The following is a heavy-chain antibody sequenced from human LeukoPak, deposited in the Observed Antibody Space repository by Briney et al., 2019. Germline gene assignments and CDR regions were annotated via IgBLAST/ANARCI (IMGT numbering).Heavy chain of an antibody. D-gene: IGHD5-18*01. CDR1: GYTFTSYY. J-gene: IGHJ4*02. CDR2: INPSGGST. CDR3: ARGGPTAWLPYASCDY. Sequence: ASVKVSCKASGYTFTSYYMHWVRQAPGQGLEWMGIINPSGGSTSYAQKFQGRVTMTRDTSTSTVNMELSSLRSEDTAVYYCARGGPTAWLPYASCDYWGQGTLVTVSS. V-gene: IGHV1-46*01.